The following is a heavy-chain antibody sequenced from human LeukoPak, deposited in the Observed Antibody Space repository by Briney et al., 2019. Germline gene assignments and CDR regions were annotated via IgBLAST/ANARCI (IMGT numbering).Heavy chain of an antibody. CDR3: AKASDYYDSSGSIDY. CDR1: GFTFDDYA. V-gene: IGHV3-9*01. Sequence: GGSLRLSCAASGFTFDDYAMHWVRQAPGKGLEWVSGISWNSGSIGYADSVKGRFTISRDNAKNSLYLQMNSLRAEDTALYYCAKASDYYDSSGSIDYWGQGTLVTVSS. D-gene: IGHD3-22*01. CDR2: ISWNSGSI. J-gene: IGHJ4*02.